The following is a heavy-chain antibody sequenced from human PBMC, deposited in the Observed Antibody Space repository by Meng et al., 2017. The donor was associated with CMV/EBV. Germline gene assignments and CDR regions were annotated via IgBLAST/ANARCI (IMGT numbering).Heavy chain of an antibody. Sequence: SGGPISSSSYYWGWISQPPGKGLEWIGSIYYSGSTYYNPSLKSRVTISVDTSKNQFSLKLSSVTAADTAVYYCARAYCSGGSCWFDPWGQGTLVTVSS. CDR3: ARAYCSGGSCWFDP. CDR2: IYYSGST. CDR1: GGPISSSSYY. D-gene: IGHD2-15*01. V-gene: IGHV4-39*07. J-gene: IGHJ5*02.